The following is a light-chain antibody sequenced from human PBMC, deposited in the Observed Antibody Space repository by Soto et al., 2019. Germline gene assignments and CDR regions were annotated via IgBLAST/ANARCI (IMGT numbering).Light chain of an antibody. Sequence: QSVLTQPPSASGAPGQWVSISCSGSSSSIGSNAVNWYQQLPGTAPKLLIYSNNQRPSGVPARFSGSKSGTSASLAISGLQSEDEADFYCEAWDDSLNAYVFGTGTKVTVL. J-gene: IGLJ1*01. CDR3: EAWDDSLNAYV. CDR1: SSSIGSNA. CDR2: SNN. V-gene: IGLV1-44*01.